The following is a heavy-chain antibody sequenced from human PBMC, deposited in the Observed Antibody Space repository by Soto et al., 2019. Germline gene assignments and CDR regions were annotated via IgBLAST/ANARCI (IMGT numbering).Heavy chain of an antibody. CDR3: ETDPGTVAMRSFDY. CDR2: ISDSGSGT. Sequence: PGGSLRLSCAASGLTVSTKYMSWVRQAPGRGLEWVAGISDSGSGTYFADYVKGRFTISRDNSKNTLYLQMNSLRPEDTAMYYCETDPGTVAMRSFDYLGRGTLVTVSS. J-gene: IGHJ4*02. V-gene: IGHV3-23*01. CDR1: GLTVSTKY. D-gene: IGHD4-4*01.